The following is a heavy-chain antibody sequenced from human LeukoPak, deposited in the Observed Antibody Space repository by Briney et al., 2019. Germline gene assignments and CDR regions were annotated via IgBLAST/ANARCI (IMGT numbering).Heavy chain of an antibody. J-gene: IGHJ4*02. V-gene: IGHV1-18*01. CDR2: ISAYNGNT. Sequence: GASVKVSCKASGYTFTSYGISWVRQAPGQGLEWVGWISAYNGNTNYAQKLQGRVTMTTDTSTSTAYMELRSLRSDDTALYYCAIGIVGAHTVDYWGQGTLVTVSS. D-gene: IGHD1-26*01. CDR1: GYTFTSYG. CDR3: AIGIVGAHTVDY.